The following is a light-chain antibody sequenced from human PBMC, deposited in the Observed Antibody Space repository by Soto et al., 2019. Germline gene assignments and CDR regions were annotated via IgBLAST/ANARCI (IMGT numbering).Light chain of an antibody. CDR3: KSYAGSNTYV. CDR1: TSDIGVYDF. J-gene: IGLJ1*01. Sequence: QSALTQPPSASGSPGQSVTISCTGTTSDIGVYDFVSWYQHHPGKAPRMIIYEVVQRPSGVRVRFSGDQSGNTASRTVSGLKAGDEAVYFCKSYAGSNTYVFGRGTTLTVL. CDR2: EVV. V-gene: IGLV2-8*01.